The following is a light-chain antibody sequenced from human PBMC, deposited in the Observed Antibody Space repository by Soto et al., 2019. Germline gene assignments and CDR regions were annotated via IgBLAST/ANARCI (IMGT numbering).Light chain of an antibody. CDR1: SSDVGHYNF. J-gene: IGLJ2*01. Sequence: QSALTQPRSVSGSPGQSVTIYCTGISSDVGHYNFVSWYQKYPGKAPKLVLYDVNKRPSGVPGRFSGSKSGNTASLTVSGLQSDDEADYYCSSYAGGYPVLFGGGTQLTVL. CDR3: SSYAGGYPVL. V-gene: IGLV2-11*01. CDR2: DVN.